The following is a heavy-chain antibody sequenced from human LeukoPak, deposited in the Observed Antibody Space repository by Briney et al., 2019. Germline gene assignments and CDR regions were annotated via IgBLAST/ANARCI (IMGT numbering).Heavy chain of an antibody. CDR1: GFTFSSYW. Sequence: GGSLRLSCAASGFTFSSYWMHWVRQAPGKGLVWVSRINTDGSSTSYADSVKGRFTISRDNSKNTLYLQMNSLRAEDTAVYYCAKDSSPWEFTGGNYFDYWGQGTLVTVSS. J-gene: IGHJ4*02. D-gene: IGHD1-26*01. V-gene: IGHV3-74*01. CDR2: INTDGSST. CDR3: AKDSSPWEFTGGNYFDY.